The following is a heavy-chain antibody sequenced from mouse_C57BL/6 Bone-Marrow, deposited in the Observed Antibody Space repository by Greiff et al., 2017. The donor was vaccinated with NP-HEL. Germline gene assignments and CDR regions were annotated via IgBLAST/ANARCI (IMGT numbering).Heavy chain of an antibody. J-gene: IGHJ4*01. Sequence: QVQLQQPGAELVRPGSSVKLSCKASGYTFTSYWMDWVKQRPGQGLEWIGNIYPSDSETHYNQKFKDKATLTVDKSSSTAYMQLSSLTSEDSAVYYCARSGDYDRVYAMDYWGQGTSVTVSS. CDR1: GYTFTSYW. CDR2: IYPSDSET. D-gene: IGHD2-4*01. V-gene: IGHV1-61*01. CDR3: ARSGDYDRVYAMDY.